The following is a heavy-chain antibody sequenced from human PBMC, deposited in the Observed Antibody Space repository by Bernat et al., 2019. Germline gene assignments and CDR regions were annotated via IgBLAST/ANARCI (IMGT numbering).Heavy chain of an antibody. CDR2: ISGSGGST. D-gene: IGHD6-19*01. Sequence: EVQLLESGGGLVQPGGSLRLSCAASGFTFSSYAMSWVRQAPGKGLEWVSAISGSGGSTYYADSVKGRFTISRDNSKNTLYLQMNSLSAENTAVYYCASQAGIAVAGTLHYFDYWGQGTLVTVSS. CDR1: GFTFSSYA. J-gene: IGHJ4*02. CDR3: ASQAGIAVAGTLHYFDY. V-gene: IGHV3-23*01.